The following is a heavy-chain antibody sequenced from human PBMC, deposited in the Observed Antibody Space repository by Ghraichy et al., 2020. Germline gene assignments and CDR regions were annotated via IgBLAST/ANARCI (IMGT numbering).Heavy chain of an antibody. J-gene: IGHJ6*02. Sequence: SETLSLTCAVYGGSFSGYYWSWIRQPPGKGLEWIGEINHSGSTNYNPSLKSRVTISVDTSKNQFSLKLSSVTAADTAVYYCARMRVRGVIITSLYYYGMDVWVQGTTVTVSS. D-gene: IGHD3-10*01. CDR2: INHSGST. V-gene: IGHV4-34*01. CDR1: GGSFSGYY. CDR3: ARMRVRGVIITSLYYYGMDV.